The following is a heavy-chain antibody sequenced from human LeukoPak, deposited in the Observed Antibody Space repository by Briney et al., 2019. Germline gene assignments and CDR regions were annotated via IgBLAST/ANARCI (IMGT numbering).Heavy chain of an antibody. D-gene: IGHD2-2*01. CDR1: GFAFGSFV. J-gene: IGHJ4*02. V-gene: IGHV3-23*01. Sequence: GGSLRLSCAASGFAFGSFVMSWVRQAPAKGLEWVSTIRSSGGDTYYADSVKGRFTISRDNSKNTLYLQMNSLRAEDTAVYYCAKEGIGYCSSTSCLRNLDYWGQGTLVTVSS. CDR3: AKEGIGYCSSTSCLRNLDY. CDR2: IRSSGGDT.